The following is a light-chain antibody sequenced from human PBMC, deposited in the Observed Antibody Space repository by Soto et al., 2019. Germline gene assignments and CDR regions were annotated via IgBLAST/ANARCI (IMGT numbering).Light chain of an antibody. CDR3: CSYAGSSTYV. CDR1: SSDVGNYNL. Sequence: QLVLTQPATVSGSAGQSITISCTGTSSDVGNYNLVSWYLHHPGKAPKLLIYEDTKRPSGVSNRFSGSRSGNTASLTVSGLQAEDETDYYCCSYAGSSTYVFGTGTKLTVL. J-gene: IGLJ1*01. CDR2: EDT. V-gene: IGLV2-23*01.